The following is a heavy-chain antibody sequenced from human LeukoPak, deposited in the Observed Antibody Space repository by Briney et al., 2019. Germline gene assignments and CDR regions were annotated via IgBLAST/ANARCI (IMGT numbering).Heavy chain of an antibody. J-gene: IGHJ2*01. CDR3: ARASYYYDSSGFPGHFDL. CDR1: GFTFDDYA. CDR2: ISWDGATT. V-gene: IGHV3-43D*03. D-gene: IGHD3-22*01. Sequence: GGSLKLSCAASGFTFDDYAMHWVRQAPGKGLEWVSLISWDGATTSYGDSVKGRFTISRDNAKNSLYLQMNSLRAEDTAVYYCARASYYYDSSGFPGHFDLWGRGTLVTVSS.